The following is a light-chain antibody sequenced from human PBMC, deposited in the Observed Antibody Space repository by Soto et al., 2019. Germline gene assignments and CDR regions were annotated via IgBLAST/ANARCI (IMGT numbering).Light chain of an antibody. CDR3: QQYGSSPPLT. V-gene: IGKV3-20*01. Sequence: EIVLTQSPDTLSLSPGERATLSCRASQSVKSSYLAWYQQKPAQAPRLLIYGASSRATGTPDRFSGSGSGTDFTLTISRLEPEDLAVYFCQQYGSSPPLTFGGGTKVEMK. CDR2: GAS. CDR1: QSVKSSY. J-gene: IGKJ4*01.